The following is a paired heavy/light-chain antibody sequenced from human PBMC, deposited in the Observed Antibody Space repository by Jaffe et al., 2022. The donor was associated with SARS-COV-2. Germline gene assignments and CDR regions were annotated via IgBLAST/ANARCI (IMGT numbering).Light chain of an antibody. CDR1: QSLLHSDGFTY. Sequence: DIVMTQSPLSLPVTPGEPASISCRSSQSLLHSDGFTYLDWYLQKPGQSPQLLIYLRSNRPSGVPGRFSGSGSGTDFTLKISRVEAEDVGVYYCMQALQTPITFGQGTRLEI. CDR2: LRS. J-gene: IGKJ5*01. CDR3: MQALQTPIT. V-gene: IGKV2-28*01.
Heavy chain of an antibody. D-gene: IGHD6-13*01. CDR2: IDGDGGSI. J-gene: IGHJ4*02. V-gene: IGHV3-74*01. Sequence: EVRLVESGGGLVQPGGSLRLSCAASGFTFSNYWMHWVRQVPGKGLLWVSRIDGDGGSIRYADSVKGRFTISRDNAKNTLFLQMNSLRVEDTAVYFCVRAPVYCSTITCPTDYWGQGTLVTVSS. CDR3: VRAPVYCSTITCPTDY. CDR1: GFTFSNYW.